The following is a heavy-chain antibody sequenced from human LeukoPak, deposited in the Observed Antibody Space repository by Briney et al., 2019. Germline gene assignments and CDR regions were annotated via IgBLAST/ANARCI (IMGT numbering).Heavy chain of an antibody. D-gene: IGHD3-10*01. V-gene: IGHV1-2*02. J-gene: IGHJ4*02. Sequence: ASVKVSCKASGYTFSGYYMHWVRQAPGQGLEWMGWINPNSGGTYYAQKFQGRVTVTRDTSITTAYMDLSRLTSDDTAVYYCARGGWFGESPFDYWGQGTLVTVSS. CDR3: ARGGWFGESPFDY. CDR2: INPNSGGT. CDR1: GYTFSGYY.